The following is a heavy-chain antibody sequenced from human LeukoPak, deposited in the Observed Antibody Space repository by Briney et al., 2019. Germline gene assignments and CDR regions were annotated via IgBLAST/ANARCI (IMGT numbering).Heavy chain of an antibody. CDR1: GGTFSSYA. V-gene: IGHV1-69*04. D-gene: IGHD3-22*01. CDR2: IIPILGIA. Sequence: ASVKVSCKASGGTFSSYAISWVRQAPGQGLEWMGRIIPILGIANYAQKFQGRVTITADKSTNTAYMELSSLRSEDTAVYYCAIANYYDSSGYNNWFDPWGQGTLVTVSS. CDR3: AIANYYDSSGYNNWFDP. J-gene: IGHJ5*02.